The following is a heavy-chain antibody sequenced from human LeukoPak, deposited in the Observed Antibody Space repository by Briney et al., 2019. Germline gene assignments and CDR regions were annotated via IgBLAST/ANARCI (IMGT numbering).Heavy chain of an antibody. CDR2: ISVYSGDT. V-gene: IGHV1-18*01. CDR1: GYNFTNYG. Sequence: ASVKVSCKASGYNFTNYGISWVRQAPGHGLEWMGWISVYSGDTNYAHKLQDRVTMTTDTSTSTAFMELRGLRSDDPAFYYCARAPSFGDYGGDYWGQGTLVTVSS. D-gene: IGHD4-17*01. J-gene: IGHJ4*02. CDR3: ARAPSFGDYGGDY.